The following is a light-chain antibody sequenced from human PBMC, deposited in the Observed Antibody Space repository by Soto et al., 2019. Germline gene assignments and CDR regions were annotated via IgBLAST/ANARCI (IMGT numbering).Light chain of an antibody. J-gene: IGLJ3*02. CDR3: QSYESSRSGWV. Sequence: QSVLTQPPSVSGAPGQRVTISCTGSSSNIGAGYDVHWYQLLPGTAPKLLIYANNNRPSGVPDRFSGSKSGTSASLAITGLHAEDEADYDCQSYESSRSGWVFGGGTKVTFL. CDR1: SSNIGAGYD. V-gene: IGLV1-40*01. CDR2: ANN.